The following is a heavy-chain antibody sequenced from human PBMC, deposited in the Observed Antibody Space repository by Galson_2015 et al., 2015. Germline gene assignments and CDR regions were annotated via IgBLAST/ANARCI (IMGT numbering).Heavy chain of an antibody. J-gene: IGHJ4*02. CDR3: AHRLGHSSNWDVGYFNY. V-gene: IGHV2-5*02. D-gene: IGHD1-20*01. CDR2: YWDNDK. Sequence: YWDNDKRYNPSLKSRLTITKDTSGNQVVLTMTNMDPVDTATYYCAHRLGHSSNWDVGYFNYWGQGTLVTVSS.